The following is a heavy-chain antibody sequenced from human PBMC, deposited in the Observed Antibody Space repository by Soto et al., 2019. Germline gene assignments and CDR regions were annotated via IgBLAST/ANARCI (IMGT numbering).Heavy chain of an antibody. Sequence: GASVKVSCKASGISFINHYVHWLRQAPGQRLEWMGWINAADGITKYAQKFQGRVTITRDTSASTAYMELSSLRSEDTAVYYCAVNPSQSPLHWGQGTLVTVSS. CDR1: GISFINHY. CDR2: INAADGIT. CDR3: AVNPSQSPLH. J-gene: IGHJ4*02. D-gene: IGHD2-2*01. V-gene: IGHV1-3*01.